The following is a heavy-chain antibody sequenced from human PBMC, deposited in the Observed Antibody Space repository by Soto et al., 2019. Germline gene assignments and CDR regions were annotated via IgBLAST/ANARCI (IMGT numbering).Heavy chain of an antibody. V-gene: IGHV3-21*01. D-gene: IGHD3-3*01. CDR2: IDTSSSFI. CDR3: ARDFRFLGGCFDP. J-gene: IGHJ5*02. Sequence: EVQLVESGGGLVKPGGSLRLSCAASGFTFSSYSMTWVHQAPGRGLEWVSSIDTSSSFIYYADSVKGRFTISRDNAKNSLFLQMNSLRAEDTALYYCARDFRFLGGCFDPWGQGTLVTVSS. CDR1: GFTFSSYS.